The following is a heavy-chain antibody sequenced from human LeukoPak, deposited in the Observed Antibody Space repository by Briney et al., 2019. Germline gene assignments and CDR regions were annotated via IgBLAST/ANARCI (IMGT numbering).Heavy chain of an antibody. CDR1: GFTFSSYN. CDR2: ISYEGNNI. V-gene: IGHV3-30*18. Sequence: GGSLRLSCAASGFTFSSYNMNWVRQAPGKGLEWVAVISYEGNNIYYVDSVKGRFTISRDNSKNTLFLQMNSLRAEDTAVYYCAKVLSEGYLPGYYNPFDSWGRGTLVTVSS. CDR3: AKVLSEGYLPGYYNPFDS. J-gene: IGHJ4*02. D-gene: IGHD3-9*01.